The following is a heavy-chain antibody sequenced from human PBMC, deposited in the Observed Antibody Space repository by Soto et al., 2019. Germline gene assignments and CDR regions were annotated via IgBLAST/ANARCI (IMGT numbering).Heavy chain of an antibody. D-gene: IGHD5-18*01. CDR3: VRILKVGTAMGPYFDY. Sequence: EVQLVESGGGLVKPGGSLRLSCAASGFTFSSYTMNWVRQAPGQGLEWVSSISSSSRYIYYADSVKGRFTISRDNSKNSLYLQKNCLRAEDPAVYYSVRILKVGTAMGPYFDYWGQGTLVTVSS. J-gene: IGHJ4*02. CDR2: ISSSSRYI. CDR1: GFTFSSYT. V-gene: IGHV3-21*01.